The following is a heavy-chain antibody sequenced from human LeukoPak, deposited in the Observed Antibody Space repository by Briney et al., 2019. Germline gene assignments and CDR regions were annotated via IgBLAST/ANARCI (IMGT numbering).Heavy chain of an antibody. D-gene: IGHD6-19*01. CDR2: IKQDGSEK. J-gene: IGHJ4*02. V-gene: IGHV3-7*01. CDR3: ATAQGYSSGWAYFDY. CDR1: GFTFSSYW. Sequence: GGSLRLSCAASGFTFSSYWMSWVRQAPGKGLEWVANIKQDGSEKYYVDSVKGRFTISRDNAKNSLYLQMNSLRAEDTAVYYCATAQGYSSGWAYFDYWGQGTLVTVSS.